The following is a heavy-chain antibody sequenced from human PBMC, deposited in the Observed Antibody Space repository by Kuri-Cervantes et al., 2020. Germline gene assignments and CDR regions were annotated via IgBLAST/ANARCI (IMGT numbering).Heavy chain of an antibody. CDR2: IHYSGST. CDR1: GGSVSSGSYY. J-gene: IGHJ4*02. V-gene: IGHV4-61*03. Sequence: ESLKISCTVSGGSVSSGSYYWSWIRQPPGKGLEWIGYIHYSGSTNHNPSLKSRVTISVDTSKNHFSLSLTSVTAADTAVYYCAGGRYSSGWLNYWGQGTRGTGSS. D-gene: IGHD6-19*01. CDR3: AGGRYSSGWLNY.